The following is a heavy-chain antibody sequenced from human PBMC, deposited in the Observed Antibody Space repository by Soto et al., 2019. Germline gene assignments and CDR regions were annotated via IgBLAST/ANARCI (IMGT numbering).Heavy chain of an antibody. CDR1: GGTFSSYR. CDR2: IVPIYRTA. J-gene: IGHJ4*02. Sequence: SVKVSFKASGGTFSSYRINWVRQAPGQGLEWVGGIVPIYRTADYAQKFQGRVTITADESARTSYMELRSLKSQDTAVYYCARDSGAKLSSSWGQGTPVTVSS. CDR3: ARDSGAKLSSS. D-gene: IGHD6-13*01. V-gene: IGHV1-69*13.